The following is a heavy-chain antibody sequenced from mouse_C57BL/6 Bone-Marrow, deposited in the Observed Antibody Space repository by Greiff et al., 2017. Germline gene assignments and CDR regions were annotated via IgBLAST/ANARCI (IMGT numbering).Heavy chain of an antibody. D-gene: IGHD1-1*01. Sequence: EVKLMESEGGLVQPGSSMKLSCTASGFTFSDYYMAWVRQVPEKGLEWVANINYDGSSTYYLDSLKSRFIISRDNAKNILYLQMSSLKSEDTATYYCARDRDYEGYFDYWGQGTTLTVSS. J-gene: IGHJ2*01. CDR2: INYDGSST. CDR1: GFTFSDYY. V-gene: IGHV5-16*01. CDR3: ARDRDYEGYFDY.